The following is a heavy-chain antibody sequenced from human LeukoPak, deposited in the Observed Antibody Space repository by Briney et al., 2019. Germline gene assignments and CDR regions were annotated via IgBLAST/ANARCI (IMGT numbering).Heavy chain of an antibody. J-gene: IGHJ4*02. Sequence: GGSLRLSCAASGFTFSSYWMSWVRQAPGKGLEWVANINQDGSDKNYVDSLKGRFTISRDNAKNSLYLQMNSLRAEDTAVYYCARDPPGYCSGGSCYSRKYYFDCWGQGTLVTVSS. V-gene: IGHV3-7*01. CDR2: INQDGSDK. CDR3: ARDPPGYCSGGSCYSRKYYFDC. CDR1: GFTFSSYW. D-gene: IGHD2-15*01.